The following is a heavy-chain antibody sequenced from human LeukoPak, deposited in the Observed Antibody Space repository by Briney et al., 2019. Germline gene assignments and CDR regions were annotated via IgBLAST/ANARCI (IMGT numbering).Heavy chain of an antibody. CDR1: GGSISSSSYY. CDR2: IYYSGST. Sequence: SETLSLTCTVSGGSISSSSYYWGWIRQPPGKGLEWIGSIYYSGSTYYNPSLKSRVTISVDTSKNHFSLKLRSVTAADTAVYYCARDPYCSGGSCYLNWFDPWGQGTLVTVSS. J-gene: IGHJ5*02. V-gene: IGHV4-39*02. D-gene: IGHD2-15*01. CDR3: ARDPYCSGGSCYLNWFDP.